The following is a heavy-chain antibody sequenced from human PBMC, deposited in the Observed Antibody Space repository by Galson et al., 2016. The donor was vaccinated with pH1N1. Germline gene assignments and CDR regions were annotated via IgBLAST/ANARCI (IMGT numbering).Heavy chain of an antibody. J-gene: IGHJ4*02. Sequence: SVKVSCKAPGYTFTTYGIDWVRQAPGQGLEWMGWISTYTGNAKYAQKFQGRLTLTTDPFTNIAYMDLGSLTSDDTATYFCASRRILECSGGSRYLDSWGQGTLVTVSS. CDR1: GYTFTTYG. D-gene: IGHD2-15*01. V-gene: IGHV1-18*01. CDR3: ASRRILECSGGSRYLDS. CDR2: ISTYTGNA.